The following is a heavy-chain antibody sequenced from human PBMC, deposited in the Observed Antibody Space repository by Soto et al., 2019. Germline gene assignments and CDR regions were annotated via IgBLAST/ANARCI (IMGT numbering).Heavy chain of an antibody. CDR2: INPNSGGT. D-gene: IGHD3-16*02. CDR3: ARDGDDYVWGSYRPRTFDY. Sequence: ASVKVSCKASGYTFTGYYMHWVRQAPGQGLEWMGWINPNSGGTNYAQKFQGWVTMTRDTSISTAYMELSRLRSDDTAVYYCARDGDDYVWGSYRPRTFDYWGQGTLVTVSS. J-gene: IGHJ4*02. V-gene: IGHV1-2*04. CDR1: GYTFTGYY.